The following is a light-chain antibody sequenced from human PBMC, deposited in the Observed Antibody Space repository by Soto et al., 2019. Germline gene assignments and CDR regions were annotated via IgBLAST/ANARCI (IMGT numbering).Light chain of an antibody. CDR1: QTISIY. V-gene: IGKV1-39*01. CDR2: AAS. J-gene: IGKJ1*01. Sequence: DIQMTQSPSSLSASVGDRVTITCRASQTISIYLNWYQQKPGKAPKFLIYAASTLQSGVPSRFSGSGSGTDFTLTISSLRPEDFATYYCQQSYSTPQTFGQGTKVDIK. CDR3: QQSYSTPQT.